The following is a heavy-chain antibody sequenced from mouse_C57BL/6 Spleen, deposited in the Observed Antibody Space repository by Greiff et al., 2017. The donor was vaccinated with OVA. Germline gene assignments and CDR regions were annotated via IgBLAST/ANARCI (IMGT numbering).Heavy chain of an antibody. V-gene: IGHV5-6*01. J-gene: IGHJ2*01. CDR1: GFTFSSYG. CDR2: ISSGGSYT. D-gene: IGHD1-1*01. Sequence: EVQLQESGGDLVKPGGSLKLSCAASGFTFSSYGMSWVRQTPDKRLEWVATISSGGSYTYYPDSVKGRFTISRDNAKNTLYLQMSSLKSEDTAMYYCARQDYGYYFDYWGQGTTLTVSS. CDR3: ARQDYGYYFDY.